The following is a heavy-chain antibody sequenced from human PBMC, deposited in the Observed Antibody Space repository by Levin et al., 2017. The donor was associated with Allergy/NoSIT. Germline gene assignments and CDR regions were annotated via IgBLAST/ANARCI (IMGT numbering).Heavy chain of an antibody. V-gene: IGHV3-23*01. CDR2: ITGSGGNT. Sequence: GGSLRLSCAASGFTFSSFAMTWVRQAPGKGLEWVSGITGSGGNTYYADSVKGRFTISRDNSKNTVYLQMSSLRAEDTAVYYCAKSERVFRAGSGCNWGQGTLVTVSS. CDR3: AKSERVFRAGSGCN. D-gene: IGHD6-19*01. CDR1: GFTFSSFA. J-gene: IGHJ4*02.